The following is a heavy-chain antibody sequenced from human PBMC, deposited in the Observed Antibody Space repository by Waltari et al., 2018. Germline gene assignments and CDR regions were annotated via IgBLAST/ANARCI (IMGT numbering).Heavy chain of an antibody. CDR1: GHTFTSYD. CDR2: MNPNSGNT. D-gene: IGHD3-3*01. CDR3: ARLPDYDFWSGYGNWFDP. Sequence: QVQLVQSGAEVKKPGASVKVSCKASGHTFTSYDIHWVRQATGQGLEWMGWMNPNSGNTGYAQKFQGRVTMTRNTSISTAYMELSSLRSEDTAVYYCARLPDYDFWSGYGNWFDPWGQGTLVTVSS. V-gene: IGHV1-8*01. J-gene: IGHJ5*02.